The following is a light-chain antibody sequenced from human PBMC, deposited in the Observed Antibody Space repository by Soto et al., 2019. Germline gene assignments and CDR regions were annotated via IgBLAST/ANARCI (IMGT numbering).Light chain of an antibody. V-gene: IGKV3-15*01. J-gene: IGKJ1*01. CDR3: QRGKT. CDR2: DAS. CDR1: ENVYGN. Sequence: EIVMTQSPVTLSVSPGEGASLSCRASENVYGNVAWYQQKPGQAPRLLIYDASTRATDIPARFSGSGSGTEFTLTISSLQSADFAVYFCQRGKTFGQGTKVDIK.